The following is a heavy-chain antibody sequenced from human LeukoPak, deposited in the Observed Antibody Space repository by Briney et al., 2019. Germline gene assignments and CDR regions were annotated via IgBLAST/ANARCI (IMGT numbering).Heavy chain of an antibody. CDR3: AKDQEQWLVFEFISKRRPDAFDI. CDR2: ISGSGGST. J-gene: IGHJ3*02. V-gene: IGHV3-23*01. CDR1: GFTFSSYG. Sequence: GGTLRLSCAASGFTFSSYGMSWVRQAPGKGLEWVSAISGSGGSTYYADSVKGRFTISRDNSKNTLYLQMNSLRAEDTAVYYCAKDQEQWLVFEFISKRRPDAFDIWGQGTMVTVSS. D-gene: IGHD6-19*01.